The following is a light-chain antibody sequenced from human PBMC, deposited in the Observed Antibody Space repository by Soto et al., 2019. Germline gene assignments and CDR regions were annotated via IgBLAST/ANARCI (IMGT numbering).Light chain of an antibody. CDR1: QSITSR. J-gene: IGKJ5*01. CDR2: GAS. CDR3: QQYRGSPIT. Sequence: EIELTQYPGTVSLSPGERVTLSCRASQSITSRLTLYQHKPGKAPTLLMSGASNRASGVPVRFGGSGSGTDFTLTITRLEPEDFALYYCQQYRGSPITFGLGTRLEIK. V-gene: IGKV3-20*01.